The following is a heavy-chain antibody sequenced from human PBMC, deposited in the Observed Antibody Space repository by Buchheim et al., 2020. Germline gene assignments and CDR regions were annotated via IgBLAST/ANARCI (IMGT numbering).Heavy chain of an antibody. CDR2: ISYDGSNK. CDR1: GFTFSSYA. D-gene: IGHD2-2*01. V-gene: IGHV3-30*04. Sequence: QVQLVESGGGVVQPGRSLRLSCAASGFTFSSYAMHWVRQAPGKGLEWVAVISYDGSNKYYADSVKGRFTISRDNSKNTLYLQMHSLRAEDTAVYYCARATVGAAALDYWGQGTL. J-gene: IGHJ4*02. CDR3: ARATVGAAALDY.